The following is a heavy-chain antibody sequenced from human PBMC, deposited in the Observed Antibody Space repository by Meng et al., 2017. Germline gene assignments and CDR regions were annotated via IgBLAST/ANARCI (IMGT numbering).Heavy chain of an antibody. J-gene: IGHJ6*02. CDR2: INPNSGGT. CDR1: GYTFTGYY. CDR3: ASACGRTTMVRGVIPLGMDV. Sequence: ASVKVSCKASGYTFTGYYMHWVRQAPGQGLEWMGRINPNSGGTNYAQKFQGRVTMTRDTSISTAYMELSSLRSDDTAVYYSASACGRTTMVRGVIPLGMDVWGQGTTVTVSS. V-gene: IGHV1-2*06. D-gene: IGHD3-10*01.